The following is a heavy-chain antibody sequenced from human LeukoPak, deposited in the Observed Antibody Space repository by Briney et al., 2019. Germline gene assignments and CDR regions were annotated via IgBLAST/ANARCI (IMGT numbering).Heavy chain of an antibody. CDR3: SRGGLGGSAFDI. J-gene: IGHJ3*02. V-gene: IGHV4-34*01. CDR1: GGSISSYY. CDR2: IHHSGFT. D-gene: IGHD3/OR15-3a*01. Sequence: SETLSLTCTVSGGSISSYYWSWIRQPPGRGLEWVGEIHHSGFTNYNPSLKSRVTISVDTSKNQFSLKLASVTAADTAVYYCSRGGLGGSAFDIWGQGTMVTVSS.